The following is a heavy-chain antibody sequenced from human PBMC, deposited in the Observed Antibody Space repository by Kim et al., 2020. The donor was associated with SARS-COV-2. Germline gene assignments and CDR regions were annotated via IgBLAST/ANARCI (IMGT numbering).Heavy chain of an antibody. J-gene: IGHJ3*02. V-gene: IGHV5-10-1*01. D-gene: IGHD3-22*01. CDR3: ARQHYYDSSNAFDI. Sequence: TPFQAHVTISADKSISTAYLQWSSLKASDTAMYYCARQHYYDSSNAFDIWGQGTMVTVSS.